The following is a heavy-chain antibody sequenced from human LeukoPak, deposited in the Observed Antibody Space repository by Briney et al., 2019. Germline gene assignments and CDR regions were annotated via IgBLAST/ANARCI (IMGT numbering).Heavy chain of an antibody. CDR3: ARHVSADTGVWYPGGD. CDR1: GYSFTNYW. CDR2: IYPGDSDT. D-gene: IGHD6-19*01. Sequence: PGESLKISCKASGYSFTNYWIGWVRQMPGKGLEWMGIIYPGDSDTRYSPSFQGQVTISADKSISTAYLQWSSLKASDTAIYYCARHVSADTGVWYPGGDWGQGTLVTVSS. J-gene: IGHJ4*02. V-gene: IGHV5-51*01.